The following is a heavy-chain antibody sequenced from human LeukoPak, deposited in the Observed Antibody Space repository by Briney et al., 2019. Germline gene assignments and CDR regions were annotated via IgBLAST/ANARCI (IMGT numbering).Heavy chain of an antibody. CDR1: GFTFSSYA. J-gene: IGHJ4*02. CDR3: AGGIGGSFDF. V-gene: IGHV3-23*01. CDR2: ISGSGGST. Sequence: GGSLRLSCAASGFTFSSYAMSWVRQAPGKGLEWVSAISGSGGSTYYADSVKGRFTISRDNAKNTLYLQMISLRAEDTAVYYCAGGIGGSFDFWGQGALVTVSS. D-gene: IGHD4-23*01.